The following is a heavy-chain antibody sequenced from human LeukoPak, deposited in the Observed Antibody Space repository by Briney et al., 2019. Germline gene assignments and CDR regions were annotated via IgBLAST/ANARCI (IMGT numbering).Heavy chain of an antibody. V-gene: IGHV4-38-2*02. CDR1: GYSISSGYY. CDR2: IYHSGST. J-gene: IGHJ4*02. CDR3: ARLGYCSSTSCYPYYFDY. D-gene: IGHD2-2*01. Sequence: SETLSLTCTVSGYSISSGYYWGWIRQPPGKGLEWIGSIYHSGSTYYNPSLKSRATISVDTSKNQFSLKLSSVTAADTAVYYCARLGYCSSTSCYPYYFDYWGQGTLVTVSS.